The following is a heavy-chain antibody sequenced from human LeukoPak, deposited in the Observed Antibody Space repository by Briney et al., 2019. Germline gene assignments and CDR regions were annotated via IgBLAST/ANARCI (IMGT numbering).Heavy chain of an antibody. J-gene: IGHJ4*02. Sequence: PSETLSLTCTVSGYSISSGYYWGWIRQPPGKGLEWIGSIYHSGSTYYNPSLKSRVTISVDTSKNQFSLKLSSVTAADTAVYYCARGWLSGIAAYYFDYWGQGTLVTVSS. CDR1: GYSISSGYY. D-gene: IGHD6-25*01. CDR3: ARGWLSGIAAYYFDY. V-gene: IGHV4-38-2*02. CDR2: IYHSGST.